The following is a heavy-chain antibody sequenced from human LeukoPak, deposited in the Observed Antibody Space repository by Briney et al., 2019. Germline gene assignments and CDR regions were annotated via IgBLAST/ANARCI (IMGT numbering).Heavy chain of an antibody. CDR3: ARVPVTGTQYYYYGMDV. V-gene: IGHV1-18*01. CDR2: ISAYNGNT. J-gene: IGHJ6*02. CDR1: GYTFTSYG. Sequence: ASVKVSCKASGYTFTSYGISWVRQAPGQGLEWMGWISAYNGNTNYAQKFQGRVTITADESTSTAYMELSSLRSEDTAVYYCARVPVTGTQYYYYGMDVWGQGTTVTVSS. D-gene: IGHD1/OR15-1a*01.